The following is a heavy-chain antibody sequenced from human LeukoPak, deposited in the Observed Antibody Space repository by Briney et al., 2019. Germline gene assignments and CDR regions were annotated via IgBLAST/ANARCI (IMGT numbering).Heavy chain of an antibody. Sequence: SVKVSCNASGSAFSRNAISCDRHAPGQGLEWMGGITPMFETANYAQKFQGRVTVTADKSTSTAYMELSSLRSEDTAVYDCVRDGSYYDTSGYYYLYWGQGTLVTVSS. V-gene: IGHV1-69*06. D-gene: IGHD3-22*01. CDR3: VRDGSYYDTSGYYYLY. J-gene: IGHJ4*02. CDR2: ITPMFETA. CDR1: GSAFSRNA.